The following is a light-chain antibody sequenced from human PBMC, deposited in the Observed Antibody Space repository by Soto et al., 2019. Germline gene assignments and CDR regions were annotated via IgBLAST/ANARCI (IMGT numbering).Light chain of an antibody. CDR3: QQLNSYPR. J-gene: IGKJ1*01. Sequence: DIQLTQSPSFLSASVGDRVTITCRASQGISSYLAWYQQKPGKAPKLLIYAASTLQSGVPSRFSGSGSGTEFTLTIRSLQPEDFATYYCQQLNSYPRFGQGTKVEIK. V-gene: IGKV1-9*01. CDR1: QGISSY. CDR2: AAS.